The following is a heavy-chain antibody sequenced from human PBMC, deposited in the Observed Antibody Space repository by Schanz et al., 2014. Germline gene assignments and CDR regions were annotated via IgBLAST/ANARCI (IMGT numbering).Heavy chain of an antibody. J-gene: IGHJ2*01. CDR1: GFVFGDYY. V-gene: IGHV3-11*05. CDR2: ISDSGTYT. Sequence: QVQVVQSGGGLVKPGGSLRLSCAASGFVFGDYYMTWIRQAPGKGLEWLSYISDSGTYTNYADSVKGRFTISRDNTKNSLFLQLNSLRAEDTAVYFCAKDLGVDCGDGCFNWYFDLWGRGTLVTVSS. D-gene: IGHD2-21*02. CDR3: AKDLGVDCGDGCFNWYFDL.